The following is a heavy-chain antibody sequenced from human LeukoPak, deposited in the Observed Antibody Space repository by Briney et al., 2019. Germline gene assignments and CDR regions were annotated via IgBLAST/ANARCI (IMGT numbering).Heavy chain of an antibody. J-gene: IGHJ4*02. Sequence: SETLPLTCAVYGGSFSGYYWSWIRQPPGKGLEWIGEINHSGSTNYNPSLKSRVTISVDTSKNQFSLKLSSVTAADTAVYYCARALAARPFDYWGQGTLVTVSS. CDR3: ARALAARPFDY. CDR2: INHSGST. V-gene: IGHV4-34*01. CDR1: GGSFSGYY. D-gene: IGHD6-6*01.